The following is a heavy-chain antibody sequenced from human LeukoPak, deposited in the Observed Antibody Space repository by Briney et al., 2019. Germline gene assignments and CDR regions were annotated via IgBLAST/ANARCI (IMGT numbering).Heavy chain of an antibody. CDR2: IHYSGST. Sequence: PSETLSLTCTVSGGSINSHSWSWIRQPPGKGLEWVGYIHYSGSTNYNPSLKSRVTISVDTSKNQLSPKLSSVTAADTAVYYCASQGFWGQGTLVTVSS. J-gene: IGHJ4*02. CDR1: GGSINSHS. V-gene: IGHV4-59*11. D-gene: IGHD2-15*01. CDR3: ASQGF.